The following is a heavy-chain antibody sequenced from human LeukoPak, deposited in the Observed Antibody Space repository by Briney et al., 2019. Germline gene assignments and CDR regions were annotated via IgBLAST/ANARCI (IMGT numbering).Heavy chain of an antibody. Sequence: GGSLRLSCTVSGFTVSSNSMSWVRQAPGKGLEWVSFIYSGSTHYSDSVKGRFTISRDNSKNTLYLQMNSLRAEDTAVYYCARGYYGDPSQVYYFDYWGQGTLVTVSS. J-gene: IGHJ4*02. CDR2: IYSGST. D-gene: IGHD4-17*01. CDR3: ARGYYGDPSQVYYFDY. V-gene: IGHV3-53*01. CDR1: GFTVSSNS.